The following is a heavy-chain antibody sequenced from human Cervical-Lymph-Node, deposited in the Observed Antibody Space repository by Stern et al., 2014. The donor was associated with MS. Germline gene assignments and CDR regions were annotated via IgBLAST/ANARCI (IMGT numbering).Heavy chain of an antibody. V-gene: IGHV2-5*09. J-gene: IGHJ4*02. Sequence: QVTLRESGPALVKPTQTLTLTCSFSGFSLLSNGEGVGWIRPTPGKALEWRALSYGDKSQRHSPSLETRVTVTKDTSKNQVVLTMTNMDPVDTGTYYCAHTNYDDSLFDHGGQGSLVTVSS. CDR2: SYGDKSQ. D-gene: IGHD3-22*01. CDR1: GFSLLSNGEG. CDR3: AHTNYDDSLFDH.